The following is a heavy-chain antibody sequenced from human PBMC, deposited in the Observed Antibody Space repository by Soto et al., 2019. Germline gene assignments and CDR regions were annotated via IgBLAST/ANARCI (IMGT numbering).Heavy chain of an antibody. CDR3: ARGPFRPSAMDV. CDR1: GDNFKKNA. Sequence: SVKVSCKTSGDNFKKNAFTWVRQAPGQGLEWMGGTIPALGKTHYIEKFQGGVTITVDDATRTVYMEVRDLTSEDTAIYYCARGPFRPSAMDVWGQGTTVTVSS. V-gene: IGHV1-69*10. D-gene: IGHD3-10*01. J-gene: IGHJ6*02. CDR2: TIPALGKT.